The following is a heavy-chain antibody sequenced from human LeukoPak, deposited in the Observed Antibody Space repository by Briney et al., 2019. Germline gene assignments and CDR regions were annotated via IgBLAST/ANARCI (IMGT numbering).Heavy chain of an antibody. Sequence: SETLSLTCTVSGGSISSSSYYWGWIRQPPGKGLEWIGSIYYSGSTYYNPSLKSRVTISVDRSKNQFSLKLSSVTAADTAVYYCARDSSIYGMDVWGQGTTVTVSS. CDR3: ARDSSIYGMDV. V-gene: IGHV4-39*07. CDR2: IYYSGST. CDR1: GGSISSSSYY. D-gene: IGHD6-13*01. J-gene: IGHJ6*02.